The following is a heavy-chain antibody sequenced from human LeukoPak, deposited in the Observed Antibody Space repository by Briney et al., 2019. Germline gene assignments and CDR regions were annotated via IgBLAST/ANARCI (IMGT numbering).Heavy chain of an antibody. CDR3: AKDRGSGWPNAFDI. J-gene: IGHJ3*02. CDR2: ISGSGGST. CDR1: GFTFSGYS. D-gene: IGHD6-19*01. V-gene: IGHV3-23*01. Sequence: GGSLRLSCAASGFTFSGYSMSWVRQAPGKGLGWVSAISGSGGSTYYADSVKGRFTISRDNSKNTLYLQMNSLRAEDTAVYYCAKDRGSGWPNAFDIWGQGTMVTVSS.